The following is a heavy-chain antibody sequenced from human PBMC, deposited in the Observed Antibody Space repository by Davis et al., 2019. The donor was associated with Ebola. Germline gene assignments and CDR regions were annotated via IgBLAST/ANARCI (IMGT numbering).Heavy chain of an antibody. Sequence: GESLKISCKGSGYIFITYWIGWVRQMPGKGLEWMGIIYPGDSDTRYSPSFQGQVTISADKSISTAYLQWSSLKASDTAMYYCARRIAAAGTNYFDYWGQGALVTVSS. CDR3: ARRIAAAGTNYFDY. CDR2: IYPGDSDT. CDR1: GYIFITYW. J-gene: IGHJ4*02. D-gene: IGHD6-13*01. V-gene: IGHV5-51*01.